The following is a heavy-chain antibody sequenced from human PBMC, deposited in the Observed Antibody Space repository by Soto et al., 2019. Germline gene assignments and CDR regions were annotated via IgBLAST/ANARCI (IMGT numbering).Heavy chain of an antibody. CDR2: ISSSSSYI. Sequence: EVQLVESGGGLVKPGGSLRLSCAASGFTFSSYSMNWVRQAPGKGLEWVSSISSSSSYIYYADSVKGRFTISRDNAKNSLYLQMNSLRAEDTAVYYCARAERGVDYWGQGTLVTVSS. J-gene: IGHJ4*02. D-gene: IGHD1-1*01. V-gene: IGHV3-21*01. CDR3: ARAERGVDY. CDR1: GFTFSSYS.